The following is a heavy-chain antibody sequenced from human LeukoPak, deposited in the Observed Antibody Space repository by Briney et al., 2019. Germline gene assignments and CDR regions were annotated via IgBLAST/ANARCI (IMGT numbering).Heavy chain of an antibody. CDR2: INPNSGGT. CDR3: ARGGWIQLWLAEYYFDY. J-gene: IGHJ4*02. V-gene: IGHV1-2*02. Sequence: GASVKVSCKASGYTFNTYGITWVRQAPGQGLEWMGWINPNSGGTNYAQKFQGRVTMTRDTSISTAYMELSRLRSDDTAVYYCARGGWIQLWLAEYYFDYWGQGTLVTVSS. CDR1: GYTFNTYG. D-gene: IGHD5-18*01.